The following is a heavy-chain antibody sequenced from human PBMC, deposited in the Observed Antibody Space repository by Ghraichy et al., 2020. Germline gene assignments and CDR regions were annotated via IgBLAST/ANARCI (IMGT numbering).Heavy chain of an antibody. D-gene: IGHD1-26*01. J-gene: IGHJ5*02. Sequence: ASVKVSCKVSGYTLTELSMHWVRQAPGKGLEWMGGLDPEDGETIYAQKFQGRVTMTEDTSTDTAYMELSTLRSEDTAVYYCATDVAGSYYHWGQGTLVTVSS. V-gene: IGHV1-24*01. CDR2: LDPEDGET. CDR1: GYTLTELS. CDR3: ATDVAGSYYH.